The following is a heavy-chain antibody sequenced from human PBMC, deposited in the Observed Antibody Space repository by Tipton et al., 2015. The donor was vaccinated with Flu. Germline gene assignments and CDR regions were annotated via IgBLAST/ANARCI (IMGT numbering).Heavy chain of an antibody. CDR1: GDSISSDYH. CDR3: ARRDYSNYVSDPKSWFDP. Sequence: TLSLICAVSGDSISSDYHWGWIRQFPGKGLEWIGTVSRSGSTVYNPSLTSRVTISIDRSNNQFSLNLKSVTAADMAVYYCARRDYSNYVSDPKSWFDPWGQGTLVAVSS. D-gene: IGHD4-11*01. V-gene: IGHV4-38-2*01. J-gene: IGHJ5*02. CDR2: VSRSGST.